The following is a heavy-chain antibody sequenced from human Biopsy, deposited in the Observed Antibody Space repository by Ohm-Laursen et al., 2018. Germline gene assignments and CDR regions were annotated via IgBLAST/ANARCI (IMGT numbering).Heavy chain of an antibody. J-gene: IGHJ4*02. CDR2: IYTSGST. D-gene: IGHD3-16*01. V-gene: IGHV4-4*07. CDR3: ARAAFGPFDS. Sequence: TLSLTCTVSGGSISSYYWNWIRQPAGKGLEWIGRIYTSGSTNFNPPLKSRVTMSIDMSKNQFSLRLSSVTAADTAVYYCARAAFGPFDSWGQGALVTVSS. CDR1: GGSISSYY.